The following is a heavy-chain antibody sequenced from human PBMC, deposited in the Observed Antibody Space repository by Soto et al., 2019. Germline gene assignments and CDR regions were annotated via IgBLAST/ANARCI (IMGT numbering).Heavy chain of an antibody. CDR1: GFIFNNYW. Sequence: EVPLVESGGGLVQPGGSLRLSCAASGFIFNNYWMTWVRQAPGKGLEWVANIKQDGSEKYYVDSVKGRFTISRDNAKNSLYLQMNSLRADDTAGYYCARDAYYDESSGYFDYWGQGTLVTVSS. CDR2: IKQDGSEK. D-gene: IGHD3-22*01. V-gene: IGHV3-7*01. J-gene: IGHJ4*02. CDR3: ARDAYYDESSGYFDY.